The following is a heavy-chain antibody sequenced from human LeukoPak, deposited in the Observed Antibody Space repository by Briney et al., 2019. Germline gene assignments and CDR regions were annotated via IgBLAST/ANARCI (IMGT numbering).Heavy chain of an antibody. CDR3: ARDRSLGTFDI. CDR2: IWYDGSNK. J-gene: IGHJ3*02. Sequence: GGSLRLSCAASGFTFSSYGMHWVRHAPGKGLEWVAVIWYDGSNKYYADSVKGRFTISTDNSTNTLYLQMNSLRAEDTAVYYCARDRSLGTFDIWGQGTMVTVSS. CDR1: GFTFSSYG. V-gene: IGHV3-33*01.